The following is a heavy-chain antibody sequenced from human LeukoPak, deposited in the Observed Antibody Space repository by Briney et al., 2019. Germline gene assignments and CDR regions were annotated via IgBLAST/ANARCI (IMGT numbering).Heavy chain of an antibody. V-gene: IGHV3-48*04. CDR1: GFTFSRYS. CDR2: ISSTSDTI. D-gene: IGHD3-16*01. J-gene: IGHJ1*01. Sequence: PGGSLRLSCAASGFTFSRYSLKWVRQTPGGGLEWISYISSTSDTIYYADSVKGRFTISRDNAKNSLYLQMDSLRVEDTGVYYCARDLFGYVDYPSEYWGQGTLITVSS. CDR3: ARDLFGYVDYPSEY.